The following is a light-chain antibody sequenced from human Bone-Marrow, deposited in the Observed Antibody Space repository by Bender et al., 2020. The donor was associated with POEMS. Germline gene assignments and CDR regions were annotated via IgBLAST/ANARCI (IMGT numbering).Light chain of an antibody. CDR1: DLGDKY. V-gene: IGLV3-1*01. CDR2: QDT. CDR3: QAWDTYSVI. Sequence: SYEVTQPPSVLVSPGQTASITCSGDDLGDKYVAWYQQKPGQSPVLVIYQDTKRPSGIPERFSGSNSGNTATLTISGTQAMDEADYYCQAWDTYSVIFGGVTKLTVL. J-gene: IGLJ2*01.